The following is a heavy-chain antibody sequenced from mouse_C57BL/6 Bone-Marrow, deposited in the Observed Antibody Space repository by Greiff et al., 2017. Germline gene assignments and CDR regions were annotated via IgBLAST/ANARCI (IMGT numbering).Heavy chain of an antibody. V-gene: IGHV3-6*01. CDR1: GYSITSGYY. D-gene: IGHD2-3*01. J-gene: IGHJ3*01. Sequence: EVKLMESGPGLVKPSQSLSLTCSVTGYSITSGYYWNWIRQFPGNKLEWMGYISYDGSNNYNPSLKNRISITRDTSKNQFFLKLNSVTTEDTATYYCANDGYYPWFAYWGQGTLVTVSA. CDR3: ANDGYYPWFAY. CDR2: ISYDGSN.